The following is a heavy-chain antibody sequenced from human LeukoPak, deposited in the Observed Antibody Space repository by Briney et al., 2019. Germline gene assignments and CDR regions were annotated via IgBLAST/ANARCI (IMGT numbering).Heavy chain of an antibody. J-gene: IGHJ5*02. V-gene: IGHV4-39*07. Sequence: GSLRLSCAASGFTFSSYEMNWVRQAPGKGLEWIGSIYYSGSTYYNPSLKSRVTISVDTSKNQFSLKLSSVTAADTAVYYCARDLITMVRGPKWQFDPWGQGTLVTVSS. CDR3: ARDLITMVRGPKWQFDP. CDR2: IYYSGST. D-gene: IGHD3-10*01. CDR1: GFTFSSYE.